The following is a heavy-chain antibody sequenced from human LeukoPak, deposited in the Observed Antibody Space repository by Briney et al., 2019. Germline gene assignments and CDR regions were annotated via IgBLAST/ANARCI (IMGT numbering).Heavy chain of an antibody. CDR1: GVSVSSDNSY. J-gene: IGHJ4*02. CDR3: ARGYYYRT. Sequence: ASETQSLTCTVSGVSVSSDNSYWNWIRQPAGKGLEWIVRIYADGDSTYNPSLKSRVTISVDTSKNQLSLRLTSMTAADTAVYYCARGYYYRTWGQGTLVTVSS. D-gene: IGHD3-10*01. CDR2: IYADGDS. V-gene: IGHV4-61*02.